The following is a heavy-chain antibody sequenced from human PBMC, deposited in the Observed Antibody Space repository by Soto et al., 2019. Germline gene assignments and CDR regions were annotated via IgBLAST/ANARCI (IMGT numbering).Heavy chain of an antibody. Sequence: EVQPVESGGGLVKPGGSLRLSCAASGFTFSSYSMNWVRQAPGKGLEWVSSISSSSSYIYYADSVKGRFTISRDNAKNSLYLQMNSLRAEDTAVYYCAREGIAVAGYYFDYWGQGTLVTVSS. D-gene: IGHD6-19*01. CDR1: GFTFSSYS. V-gene: IGHV3-21*01. CDR3: AREGIAVAGYYFDY. CDR2: ISSSSSYI. J-gene: IGHJ4*02.